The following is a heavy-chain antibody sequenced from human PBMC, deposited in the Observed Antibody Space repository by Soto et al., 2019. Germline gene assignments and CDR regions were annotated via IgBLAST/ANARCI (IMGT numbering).Heavy chain of an antibody. CDR1: GYTFATYD. Sequence: QVQLVQSGAEVTKPGASVKVSCKASGYTFATYDINWVRQATGQGLEWLGWMSPNSGATGYAQKFQGRVTMTRDTSMTTAYMELSNLRSEDTAMYYCARGVDAGVDVWGQWTTVTVSS. CDR2: MSPNSGAT. D-gene: IGHD1-1*01. V-gene: IGHV1-8*01. J-gene: IGHJ6*02. CDR3: ARGVDAGVDV.